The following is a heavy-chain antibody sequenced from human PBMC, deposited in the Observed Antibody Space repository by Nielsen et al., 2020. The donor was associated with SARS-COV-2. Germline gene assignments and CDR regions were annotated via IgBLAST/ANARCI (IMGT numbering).Heavy chain of an antibody. V-gene: IGHV4-61*02. Sequence: SETLSLTCTVSGGSISSGSYYWSWIRQPAGKGLEWIGRIYTSGSTNYNPSLKSRVTISVDTSKNQLSLKLSSVTAADTAVYYCARPSYDFWSSYGMDVWGQGTTVTVSS. CDR1: GGSISSGSYY. CDR3: ARPSYDFWSSYGMDV. J-gene: IGHJ6*02. CDR2: IYTSGST. D-gene: IGHD3-3*01.